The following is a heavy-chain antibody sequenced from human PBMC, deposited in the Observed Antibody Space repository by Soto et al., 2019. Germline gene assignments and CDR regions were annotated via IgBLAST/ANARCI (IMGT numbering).Heavy chain of an antibody. CDR2: INHSGST. V-gene: IGHV4-34*01. CDR1: GGSFSGYY. Sequence: SETLSLTCAVYGGSFSGYYWNWIRQPPGKGLEWIGEINHSGSTNYNPSLKSRVTISVDTSKNQFSLKLSSVTAADTAVYYCARGPRITIFGVVPETNWFDPWGQGTLVTVSS. J-gene: IGHJ5*02. CDR3: ARGPRITIFGVVPETNWFDP. D-gene: IGHD3-3*01.